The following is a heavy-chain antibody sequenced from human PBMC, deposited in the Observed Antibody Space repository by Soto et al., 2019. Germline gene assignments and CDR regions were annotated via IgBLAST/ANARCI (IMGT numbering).Heavy chain of an antibody. D-gene: IGHD4-17*01. J-gene: IGHJ4*02. CDR3: AKDRYGDYGGIDY. CDR1: GFNLCTYA. CDR2: ITGSGGST. V-gene: IGHV3-23*01. Sequence: GGSLGLSGSASGFNLCTYAIIWVRQAPGKGLEWVSVITGSGGSTYYADSVKGRFTISRDTSKNTLFLQMNSLRAEDTAVYYCAKDRYGDYGGIDYWGQGTMVTVSS.